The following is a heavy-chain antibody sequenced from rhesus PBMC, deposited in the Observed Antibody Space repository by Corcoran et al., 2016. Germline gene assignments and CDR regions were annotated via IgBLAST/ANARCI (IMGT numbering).Heavy chain of an antibody. CDR1: GFSLNTTGMV. D-gene: IGHD2-15*01. CDR2: IYSDDDK. J-gene: IGHJ4*01. Sequence: QVTLKESGPALVKTTQTLTLTCILSGFSLNTTGMVVAWFRQPPGKTLRGLAQIYSDDDKRLSTSLKSRLTISKDTSKNQVVLTMTNMDPVDTATYYCKRYLRSNLYFDYWGQGVLVTVSS. V-gene: IGHV2-1*01. CDR3: KRYLRSNLYFDY.